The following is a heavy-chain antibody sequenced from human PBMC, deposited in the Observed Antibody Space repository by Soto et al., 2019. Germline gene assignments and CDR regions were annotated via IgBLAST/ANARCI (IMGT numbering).Heavy chain of an antibody. Sequence: PSETLSLTCTVSGASISGFYWSWIRKSAGKGLEWIGRIYATGTTDYNPSLKSRVMMSVDTSKKQFSLKLRSVPAADTAVYYCVRDGTRTLREWFDPWVQGISVTVSS. J-gene: IGHJ5*02. D-gene: IGHD1-1*01. CDR2: IYATGTT. V-gene: IGHV4-4*07. CDR1: GASISGFY. CDR3: VRDGTRTLREWFDP.